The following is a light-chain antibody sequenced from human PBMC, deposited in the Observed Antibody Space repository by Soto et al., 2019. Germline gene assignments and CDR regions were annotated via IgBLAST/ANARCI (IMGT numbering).Light chain of an antibody. V-gene: IGLV2-23*02. CDR2: EVS. CDR1: SSDVGSYNL. Sequence: QSALTQPASVSGSPGQSITISCTGTSSDVGSYNLVSWYQQHPGKAPKLMIYEVSKRPSGVSHRFSGSKSGNTASLTISGLQAEDEADYYCFSYAGSITYVVFGGGTKLTVL. J-gene: IGLJ2*01. CDR3: FSYAGSITYVV.